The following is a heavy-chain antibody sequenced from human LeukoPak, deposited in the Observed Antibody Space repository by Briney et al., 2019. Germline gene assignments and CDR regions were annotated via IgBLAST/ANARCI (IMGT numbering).Heavy chain of an antibody. V-gene: IGHV3-66*01. Sequence: GGSLRLSCTVSGFTVSINSMSWVRQAPGKGLEWVSFIYSGGNTHYSDSVKGRFTISRDNSKNTLYLQMNSLRAEDTAVYYCASSRGYNYGYRALELPPSPIDWGQGTLVTVSS. CDR2: IYSGGNT. D-gene: IGHD5-18*01. J-gene: IGHJ4*02. CDR3: ASSRGYNYGYRALELPPSPID. CDR1: GFTVSINS.